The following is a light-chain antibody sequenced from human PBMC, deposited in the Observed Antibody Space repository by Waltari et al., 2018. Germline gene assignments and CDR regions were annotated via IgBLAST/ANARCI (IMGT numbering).Light chain of an antibody. V-gene: IGKV3D-15*01. Sequence: EIVMTQSPATLSVSPGERVTLSCRASQYIGTNLAWYQQKPGQAPRLLIYTASTRATGIPARFSGSGSGTDFTLTISGLQAEDFAVYYGEQYNNWPPCTFGQGTRLEI. CDR2: TAS. J-gene: IGKJ2*02. CDR1: QYIGTN. CDR3: EQYNNWPPCT.